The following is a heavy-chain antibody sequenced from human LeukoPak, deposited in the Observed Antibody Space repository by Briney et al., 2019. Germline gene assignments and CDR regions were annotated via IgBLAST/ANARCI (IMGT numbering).Heavy chain of an antibody. D-gene: IGHD6-19*01. J-gene: IGHJ6*02. Sequence: SETLSLTCTVSGGSISSYYWSWIRQPPGKGLEWIGYIYYSGSTNYNPSLKSRVTISVGTSKNQFSLKLSSVTAADTAVYYCARDRIAVAGTGYYYGMDVWGQGTTVTVSS. V-gene: IGHV4-59*01. CDR1: GGSISSYY. CDR3: ARDRIAVAGTGYYYGMDV. CDR2: IYYSGST.